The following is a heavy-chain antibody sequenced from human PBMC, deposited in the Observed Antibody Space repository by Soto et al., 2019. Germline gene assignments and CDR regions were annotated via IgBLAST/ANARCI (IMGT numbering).Heavy chain of an antibody. CDR2: KPYTGSP. J-gene: IGHJ5*02. V-gene: IGHV4-61*01. CDR3: ARGGWGGGS. Sequence: SETLSLTCSVSGDSVSSGSYHWSWIRQPPTKGLEWLGFKPYTGSPDYNTSLKRRVVISIDSSKNQFSLKLSSVTAADTGVDFCARGGWGGGSWGQGTLVGVSS. CDR1: GDSVSSGSYH. D-gene: IGHD7-27*01.